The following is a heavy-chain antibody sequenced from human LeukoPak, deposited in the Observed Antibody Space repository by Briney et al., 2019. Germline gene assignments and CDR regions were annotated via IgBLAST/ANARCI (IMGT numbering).Heavy chain of an antibody. Sequence: ASVKVSCKASGYTFTDYYIHCVRQAPGQGLEWMGCINPNSGATTYAQRFQGRVTMTGDTSISTAFMDLSRLSSDDTAVYSCARGYSDYADYWGQGTPVTVSS. CDR1: GYTFTDYY. CDR3: ARGYSDYADY. D-gene: IGHD4-11*01. V-gene: IGHV1-2*02. J-gene: IGHJ4*02. CDR2: INPNSGAT.